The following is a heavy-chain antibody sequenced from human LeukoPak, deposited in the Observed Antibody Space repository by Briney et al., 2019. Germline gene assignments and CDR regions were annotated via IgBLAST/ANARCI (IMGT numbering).Heavy chain of an antibody. J-gene: IGHJ4*02. V-gene: IGHV1-2*02. CDR3: VRVSIGWYFDY. CDR2: INPNSGGT. CDR1: GYTFTDFTDYY. D-gene: IGHD6-19*01. Sequence: ASVTASCRASGYTFTDFTDYYIHWVRQAPGQGLEWTGWINPNSGGTYYAHKFQGRVTMTRDTSISTVYMDLNRLTSDDAVVYFCVRVSIGWYFDYWGQGTLVSVAS.